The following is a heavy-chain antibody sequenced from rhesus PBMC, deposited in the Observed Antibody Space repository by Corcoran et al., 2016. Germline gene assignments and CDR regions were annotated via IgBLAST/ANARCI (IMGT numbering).Heavy chain of an antibody. D-gene: IGHD3-28*01. CDR1: GGSISDDHY. Sequence: QVRLQESGPAVAKPSETLSLTCAVSGGSISDDHYWSWIRQPPGKGLEWLGYIYGSGGGTTYKPSLKSRVAISIDTSKNRFSLRLSSVTAADTAVYYCARGDYYDSGYSTDAFDFWGQGLRVPVSS. V-gene: IGHV4-106*01. J-gene: IGHJ3*01. CDR2: IYGSGGGT. CDR3: ARGDYYDSGYSTDAFDF.